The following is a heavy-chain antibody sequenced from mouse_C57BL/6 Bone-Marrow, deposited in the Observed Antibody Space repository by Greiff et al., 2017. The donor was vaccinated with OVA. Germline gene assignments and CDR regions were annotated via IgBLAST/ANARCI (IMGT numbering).Heavy chain of an antibody. CDR2: IFPGSGST. J-gene: IGHJ2*01. V-gene: IGHV1-75*01. Sequence: VKLMESGPELVKPGASVKISCKASGYTFTDYYINWVKQRPGQGLEWIGWIFPGSGSTYYNEKFKGKATLTVDKSSSTAYMLLSSLTSEDSAVYFCARREYDYGPLYFDYWGQGTTLTVSS. D-gene: IGHD2-4*01. CDR1: GYTFTDYY. CDR3: ARREYDYGPLYFDY.